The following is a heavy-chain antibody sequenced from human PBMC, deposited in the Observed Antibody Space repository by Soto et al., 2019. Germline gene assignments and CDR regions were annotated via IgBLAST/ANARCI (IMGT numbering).Heavy chain of an antibody. CDR1: RYSFAGYW. V-gene: IGHV5-10-1*01. D-gene: IGHD3-22*01. CDR2: IDPSDSQT. J-gene: IGHJ4*02. CDR3: ARQIYDSDTGPNFRYYFDS. Sequence: GESLKISCKGSRYSFAGYWITWVRQKPGKGLEWMGRIDPSDSQTYYSPSFRGHVTISATKSITTVFLQWSSLRASDTAMYYCARQIYDSDTGPNFRYYFDSWGQGTPVTVSS.